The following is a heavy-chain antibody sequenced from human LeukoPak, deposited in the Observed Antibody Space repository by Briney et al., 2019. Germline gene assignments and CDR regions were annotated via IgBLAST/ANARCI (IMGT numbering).Heavy chain of an antibody. Sequence: PGGSLRLSCAASGFTFSSYAMSWVRQAPGKGLEWVSTISGSGGSTYYADSVKGRFTISRDNAKNSLNLQMNSLRAEDTAVYYCARGGWYYFDYWGQGTLVTVPS. CDR2: ISGSGGST. D-gene: IGHD2-15*01. CDR1: GFTFSSYA. J-gene: IGHJ4*02. V-gene: IGHV3-23*01. CDR3: ARGGWYYFDY.